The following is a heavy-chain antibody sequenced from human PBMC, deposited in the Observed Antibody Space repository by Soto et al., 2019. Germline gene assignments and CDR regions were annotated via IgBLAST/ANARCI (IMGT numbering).Heavy chain of an antibody. Sequence: GSLGLTCASSGVAVANYEMYWFWKAQGKGLDWVAYINGGGDVKYYADSVEGRFTISRDNAKNALFLQMDNLRAEDTAIYYCARLSGDGYWKSYSPYYFFDTWGQGALVTVSS. CDR1: GVAVANYE. V-gene: IGHV3-48*03. D-gene: IGHD2-21*02. J-gene: IGHJ5*02. CDR2: INGGGDVK. CDR3: ARLSGDGYWKSYSPYYFFDT.